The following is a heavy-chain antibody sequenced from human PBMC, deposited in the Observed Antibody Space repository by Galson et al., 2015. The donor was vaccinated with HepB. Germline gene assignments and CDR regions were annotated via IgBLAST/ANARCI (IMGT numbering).Heavy chain of an antibody. V-gene: IGHV4-38-2*02. CDR2: IYHSGTT. Sequence: SEPLSLTCTVSGYSISSGYYWGWIRQPPGKGLEWIGSIYHSGTTYYNPSLKSRVTVSVDTSKNQFSLKLSSVTAADTAVYYCARDWGLRRFGEFWDYWGQGTLVTVSS. CDR3: ARDWGLRRFGEFWDY. J-gene: IGHJ4*02. CDR1: GYSISSGYY. D-gene: IGHD3-10*01.